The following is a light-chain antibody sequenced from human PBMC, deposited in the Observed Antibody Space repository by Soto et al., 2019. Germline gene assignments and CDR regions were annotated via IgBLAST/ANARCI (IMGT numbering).Light chain of an antibody. Sequence: EIVLTQSPATLSLSPGESATLSCRASQSVSSYLAWYQQRPGQAPRLLIYDASNRATGIPARFSGSGFGTDFTLSISSLEPDDFAVYYCQQRNNRRALTFGGGTKVEIK. V-gene: IGKV3-11*01. CDR2: DAS. J-gene: IGKJ4*01. CDR1: QSVSSY. CDR3: QQRNNRRALT.